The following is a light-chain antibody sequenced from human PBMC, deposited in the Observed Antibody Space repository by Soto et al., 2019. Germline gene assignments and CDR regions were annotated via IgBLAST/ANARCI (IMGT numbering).Light chain of an antibody. CDR2: GAS. CDR3: QQYDSSAWT. CDR1: QSVSSSY. Sequence: EIVFTQSPGTLSLSLGERATLSCRASQSVSSSYLAWYQQKPGQAPRLLIYGASSRATGIPARFSGSGSGTEFTLTISRLEPEDFAVFYCQQYDSSAWTFGQGTKVDIK. J-gene: IGKJ1*01. V-gene: IGKV3-20*01.